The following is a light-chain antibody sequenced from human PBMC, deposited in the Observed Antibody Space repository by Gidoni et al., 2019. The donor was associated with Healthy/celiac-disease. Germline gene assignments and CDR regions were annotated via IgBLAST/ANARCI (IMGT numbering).Light chain of an antibody. V-gene: IGLV2-23*02. CDR2: EVS. CDR1: SSDVRSYNL. J-gene: IGLJ1*01. CDR3: CSCAGSSTYV. Sequence: QSDTTHPASVSGSPGQSIHISCTGTSSDVRSYNLVSWYQQHPGKAPKLMIYEVSKRPSGVSNHFSGSKSGNTASLTISGLQAEDEAHYYCCSCAGSSTYVFGTGTKVTVL.